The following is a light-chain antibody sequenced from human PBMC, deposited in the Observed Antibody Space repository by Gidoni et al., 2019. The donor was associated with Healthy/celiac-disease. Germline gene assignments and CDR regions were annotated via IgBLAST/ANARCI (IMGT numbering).Light chain of an antibody. Sequence: QSVLTQPPSVSGATGQRVPISCTGSSSNIGAGYDVHWYQQLPGTAPKIRIYGNSNRPSGVPDRFSGSKSGTSASLAITGLQAEDEADYYCQSYDSSLSGSGVFGGGTKLTVL. CDR2: GNS. CDR1: SSNIGAGYD. J-gene: IGLJ2*01. V-gene: IGLV1-40*01. CDR3: QSYDSSLSGSGV.